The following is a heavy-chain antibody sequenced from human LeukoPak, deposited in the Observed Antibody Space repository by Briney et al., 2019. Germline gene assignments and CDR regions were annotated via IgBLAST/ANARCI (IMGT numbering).Heavy chain of an antibody. V-gene: IGHV1-69*13. CDR1: GGTFSSYA. D-gene: IGHD2-2*01. J-gene: IGHJ4*02. Sequence: SVKVSCKASGGTFSSYAISWVRQAPGEGLEWMGGIIPIFGTANYAQKFQGRVTITADESTSTASMELSSLRSEDTAVYYCASLETPIQDIVVVPAGWGQGTLVTVSS. CDR2: IIPIFGTA. CDR3: ASLETPIQDIVVVPAG.